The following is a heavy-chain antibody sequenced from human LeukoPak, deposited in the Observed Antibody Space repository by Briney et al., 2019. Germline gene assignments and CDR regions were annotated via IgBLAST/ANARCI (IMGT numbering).Heavy chain of an antibody. CDR3: AREGNDILTGLKAYCFDY. CDR1: GFTFSDYY. J-gene: IGHJ4*02. V-gene: IGHV3-11*01. CDR2: ISSSGSTI. Sequence: GGSLRLSCAASGFTFSDYYMSWIRQAPGKGLEWVSYISSSGSTIYYAGSVKGRFTISRDNAKNSLYLQMNSLRAEDTAVYYCAREGNDILTGLKAYCFDYWGQGTLVTVSS. D-gene: IGHD3-9*01.